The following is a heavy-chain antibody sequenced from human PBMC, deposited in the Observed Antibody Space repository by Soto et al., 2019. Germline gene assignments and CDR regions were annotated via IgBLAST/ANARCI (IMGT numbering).Heavy chain of an antibody. V-gene: IGHV3-21*04. CDR2: ISSRSNYI. Sequence: PGGSLRLSCAASGFTFSSYSINWVRQAPGKGLEWVSSISSRSNYIYYADSVKGRITITRDNAKNSLYLQMNSLRAEDTAVYSGAIVVEADIDCISTSCYVGWFDPGGQGTLVTVS. CDR3: AIVVEADIDCISTSCYVGWFDP. D-gene: IGHD2-2*01. CDR1: GFTFSSYS. J-gene: IGHJ5*02.